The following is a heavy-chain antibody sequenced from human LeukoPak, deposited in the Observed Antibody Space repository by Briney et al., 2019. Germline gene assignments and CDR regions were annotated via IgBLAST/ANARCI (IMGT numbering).Heavy chain of an antibody. D-gene: IGHD4-17*01. V-gene: IGHV3-30-3*01. Sequence: GGSLRLSCAASGFTFSSYAMHWVRQAPGKGLEWVAVISYDGSNKYYADSVKGRFTISRDNSKNTLYLQMNSLRAEDTAVYYCARGLDYGDYGTLDYWGQGTLVTVSS. CDR1: GFTFSSYA. J-gene: IGHJ4*02. CDR3: ARGLDYGDYGTLDY. CDR2: ISYDGSNK.